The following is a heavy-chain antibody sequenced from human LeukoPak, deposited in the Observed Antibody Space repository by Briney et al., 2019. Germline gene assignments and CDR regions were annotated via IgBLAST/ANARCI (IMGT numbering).Heavy chain of an antibody. V-gene: IGHV1-46*01. J-gene: IGHJ4*02. CDR1: RYTFTSYY. Sequence: GVSVKVSCKASRYTFTSYYMHWVRQAPGQGLEWMGIINPSGGSTSYAQKFQGRVTMTRDTSTSTVYMELSSLRSEDTAVYYCARDPVGTYYYDSSGYSGVGYWGQGTLVTVSS. D-gene: IGHD3-22*01. CDR2: INPSGGST. CDR3: ARDPVGTYYYDSSGYSGVGY.